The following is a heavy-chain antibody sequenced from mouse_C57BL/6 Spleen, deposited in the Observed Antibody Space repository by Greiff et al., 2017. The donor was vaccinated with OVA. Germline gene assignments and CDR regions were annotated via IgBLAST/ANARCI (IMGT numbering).Heavy chain of an antibody. CDR3: ARRGSSPWYFDV. V-gene: IGHV3-6*01. CDR2: ISYDGSN. D-gene: IGHD1-1*01. CDR1: GYSITSGYY. J-gene: IGHJ1*03. Sequence: EESGPGLVKPSQSLSLTCSVTGYSITSGYYWNWIRQFPGNKLEWMGYISYDGSNNYNPSLKNRISITRDTSKNQFFLKLNSVTTEDTATYYCARRGSSPWYFDVWGTGTTVTVSS.